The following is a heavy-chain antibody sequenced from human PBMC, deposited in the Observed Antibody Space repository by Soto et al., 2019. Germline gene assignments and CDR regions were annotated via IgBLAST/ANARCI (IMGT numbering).Heavy chain of an antibody. J-gene: IGHJ6*02. CDR1: AFSLSTSEVG. Sequence: QITLRESDPTLLKPTQTLTLTCTFSAFSLSTSEVGVAWIRQPPGKALEWLALIYWDDDKRYSPSLKGRVTITKDTSKNQVVLTMTNMDPADTATYYCAHKGGRGAGMDVWGQGTTVTVSS. CDR3: AHKGGRGAGMDV. CDR2: IYWDDDK. V-gene: IGHV2-5*02. D-gene: IGHD2-15*01.